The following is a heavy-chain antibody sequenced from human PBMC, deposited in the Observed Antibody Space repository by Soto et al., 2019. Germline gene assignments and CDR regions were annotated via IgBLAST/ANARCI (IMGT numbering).Heavy chain of an antibody. V-gene: IGHV4-31*03. Sequence: SETLSLTCTVSGGSISSGGYYWSWIRQHPGKGLEWIGYIYYSGSTYYNPSLKSRVTISVDTSKNQFSLKLSSVTAADTAVYYCARDSIRGGYYFDYWGQGTLVTVSS. CDR1: GGSISSGGYY. J-gene: IGHJ4*02. CDR2: IYYSGST. D-gene: IGHD3-10*01. CDR3: ARDSIRGGYYFDY.